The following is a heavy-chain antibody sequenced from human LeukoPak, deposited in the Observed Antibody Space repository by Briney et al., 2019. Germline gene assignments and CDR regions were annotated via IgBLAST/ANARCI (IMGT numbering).Heavy chain of an antibody. CDR1: GYTFTSYY. D-gene: IGHD6-13*01. V-gene: IGHV1-46*01. J-gene: IGHJ4*02. CDR2: INPSGGST. CDR3: ARAHTGYSSSWVLYFDY. Sequence: ASVKVSCKASGYTFTSYYMHWVRQAPGQWLEWMGIINPSGGSTSYAQRFQGRVTMTTDTSTSTAYMELRSLRSDDTAVYYCARAHTGYSSSWVLYFDYWGQGTLVTVSS.